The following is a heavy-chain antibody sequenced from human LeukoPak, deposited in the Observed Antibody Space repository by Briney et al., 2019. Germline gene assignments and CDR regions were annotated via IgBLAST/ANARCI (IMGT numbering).Heavy chain of an antibody. CDR1: GGSISSGDYY. CDR2: IYYSGST. V-gene: IGHV4-30-4*08. Sequence: SETLSLTCTVSGGSISSGDYYWSWIRQPPGKGLAWIGYIYYSGSTYYNPSLKSRVTISVDTSKNQFSLKLSSVTAADTAVYYCARDGGITIFGVANAFDIWGQGTMVTVSS. J-gene: IGHJ3*02. D-gene: IGHD3-3*01. CDR3: ARDGGITIFGVANAFDI.